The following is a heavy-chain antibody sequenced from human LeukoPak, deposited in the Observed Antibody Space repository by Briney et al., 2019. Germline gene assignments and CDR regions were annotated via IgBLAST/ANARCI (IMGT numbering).Heavy chain of an antibody. CDR3: ARGGWNKFDY. Sequence: PSETLSLTCTVSGGSISSYYWSWIRQPPGKGLEWIGFIFYSGTTNYNPSLKSRVTISVDTSKNQFSLKLRSVTAADTAVYYCARGGWNKFDYWGQGTLVTVSS. V-gene: IGHV4-59*01. D-gene: IGHD3-22*01. CDR2: IFYSGTT. CDR1: GGSISSYY. J-gene: IGHJ4*02.